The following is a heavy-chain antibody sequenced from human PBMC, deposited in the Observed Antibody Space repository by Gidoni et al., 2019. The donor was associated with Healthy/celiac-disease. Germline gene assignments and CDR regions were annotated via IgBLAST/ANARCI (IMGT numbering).Heavy chain of an antibody. CDR1: GGSISSYY. CDR2: IYYSGSP. D-gene: IGHD6-13*01. Sequence: QVQLQESGPGLVQPSETQCLNRPASGGSISSYYWSWIRQPPGKGLEWIGYIYYSGSPNYNPSLKRRVTISVDTSKNQFSLKLSSVTAADTAVYYCAREAIAAAGLDYWGQGTLVTVSS. CDR3: AREAIAAAGLDY. V-gene: IGHV4-59*01. J-gene: IGHJ4*02.